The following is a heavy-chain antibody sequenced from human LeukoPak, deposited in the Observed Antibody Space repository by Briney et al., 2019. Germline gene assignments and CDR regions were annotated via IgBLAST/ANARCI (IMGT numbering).Heavy chain of an antibody. CDR1: GGSISNYY. Sequence: ETLSLTCTVSGGSISNYYWSWVRQAPGKGLEWVATINPDGSAEHHVDSVKGRFIISRDNAENSLSLQMDSLRAEDTAMYYCARLLGDSTIYDLWGQGTLVTVSS. V-gene: IGHV3-7*01. CDR3: ARLLGDSTIYDL. J-gene: IGHJ5*02. D-gene: IGHD3-16*01. CDR2: INPDGSAE.